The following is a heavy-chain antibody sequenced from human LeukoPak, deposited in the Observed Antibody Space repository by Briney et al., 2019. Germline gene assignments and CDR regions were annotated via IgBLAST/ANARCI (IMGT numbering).Heavy chain of an antibody. CDR1: GFTFSSYA. CDR3: AKDALYSSSPSDWFDP. V-gene: IGHV3-23*01. D-gene: IGHD6-13*01. J-gene: IGHJ5*02. CDR2: ISGSGGST. Sequence: GSLRLSCAASGFTFSSYAMSWVRQAPGKGLEWVSAISGSGGSTYYADSVKGRFTISRDNSKNTLYLQMNSLRAEDTAVYYCAKDALYSSSPSDWFDPWGQGILVTVSS.